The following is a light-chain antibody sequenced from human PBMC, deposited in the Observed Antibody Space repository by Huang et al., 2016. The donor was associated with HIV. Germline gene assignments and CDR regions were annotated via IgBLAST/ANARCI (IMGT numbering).Light chain of an antibody. CDR1: RSVSTN. CDR2: GSS. CDR3: HQYNNWLLS. J-gene: IGKJ4*01. V-gene: IGKV3-15*01. Sequence: EIVMTQSPATLYVSPGQRVTLPCRANRSVSTNLAWYQQRHGQAPRLHIYGSSTRAPGIPARFSGSGSGTDFSLTISSLQSEDFALYYCHQYNNWLLSFGGGTRV.